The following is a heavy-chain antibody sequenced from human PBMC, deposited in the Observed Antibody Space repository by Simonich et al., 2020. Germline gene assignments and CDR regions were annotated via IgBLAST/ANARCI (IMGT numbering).Heavy chain of an antibody. Sequence: EVQLVESGGGLVKPGGSLRLSCAASGFTFSSYSMNWVRQAPGKGLEWVSSISISSSYIYYEDSVKGRFTISRDNDKNSLYLQMNSLRAEDTAVYYCAGGVYCSSTSCSTYYYYGMDVWGQGTTVTVSS. CDR3: AGGVYCSSTSCSTYYYYGMDV. V-gene: IGHV3-21*01. CDR1: GFTFSSYS. D-gene: IGHD2-2*01. J-gene: IGHJ6*02. CDR2: ISISSSYI.